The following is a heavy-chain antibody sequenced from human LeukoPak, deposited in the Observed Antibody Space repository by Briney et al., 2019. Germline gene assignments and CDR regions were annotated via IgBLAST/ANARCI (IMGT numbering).Heavy chain of an antibody. Sequence: SQTLSLTCTVSGGSISSGGYYWSWIRQHPGKGLEWIGYIYYSGRTYYNPSLKSRVTISVDTSKNQFSLKLSSVTAADTAVYYCAGDTEEGWFDPWGQGTLVTVSS. CDR2: IYYSGRT. J-gene: IGHJ5*02. V-gene: IGHV4-31*03. CDR3: AGDTEEGWFDP. CDR1: GGSISSGGYY.